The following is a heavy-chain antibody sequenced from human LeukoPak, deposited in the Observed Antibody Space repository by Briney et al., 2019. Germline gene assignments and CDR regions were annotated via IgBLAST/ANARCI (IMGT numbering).Heavy chain of an antibody. V-gene: IGHV1-69*04. CDR2: TIPIFGIA. D-gene: IGHD3-22*01. CDR3: ARPYDSSGYAGDFHAFDI. Sequence: GASVKVSCKASGGTFSSYAISWVRQAPGQGLEWMGRTIPIFGIASYAQKFQGRVTITADKSTSTAYMELSSLRSEDTAVYYCARPYDSSGYAGDFHAFDIWGQGTMVTVSS. J-gene: IGHJ3*02. CDR1: GGTFSSYA.